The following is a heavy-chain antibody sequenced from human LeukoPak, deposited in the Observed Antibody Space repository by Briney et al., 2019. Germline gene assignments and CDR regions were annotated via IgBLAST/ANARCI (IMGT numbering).Heavy chain of an antibody. Sequence: PSETLSLTCTVSGGSISSYYWSWIRQPAGKGLEWIGRIYTSGSTNYNPSLKRRVTMSVDTSKNQFSLKLSSVTAADTAVYYCARGHSSGWYPGHYYYMDVWGKGTTVTVSS. CDR1: GGSISSYY. J-gene: IGHJ6*03. CDR3: ARGHSSGWYPGHYYYMDV. CDR2: IYTSGST. V-gene: IGHV4-4*07. D-gene: IGHD6-19*01.